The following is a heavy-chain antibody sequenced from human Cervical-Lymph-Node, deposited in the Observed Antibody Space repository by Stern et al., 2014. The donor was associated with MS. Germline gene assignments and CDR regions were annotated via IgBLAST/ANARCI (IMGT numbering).Heavy chain of an antibody. J-gene: IGHJ3*02. Sequence: EVQLEQSGAEVKQSGESLKISCQGSGYIFTNYWIGWVRQLPGKGLEGMGIFPPSDSATRYSPSLQGQVTFPVDNSISPAYLQWSSLQASDTAIYYCARRVVRLDAFDIWGQGTMVTVSS. CDR3: ARRVVRLDAFDI. V-gene: IGHV5-51*03. D-gene: IGHD3-16*01. CDR2: FPPSDSAT. CDR1: GYIFTNYW.